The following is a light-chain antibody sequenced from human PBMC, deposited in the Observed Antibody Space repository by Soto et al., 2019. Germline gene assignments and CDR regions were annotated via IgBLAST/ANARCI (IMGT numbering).Light chain of an antibody. CDR2: DAS. CDR1: QSISIW. Sequence: DIQMTQSPSTLSASLGDRVTITCRASQSISIWLAWYQQKPGKAPNLLIYDASSLESGVPSRFSGSGSGTEFTLTISSLQPDDFATYYCQQYNSFGQGTKVDIK. J-gene: IGKJ2*01. V-gene: IGKV1-5*01. CDR3: QQYNS.